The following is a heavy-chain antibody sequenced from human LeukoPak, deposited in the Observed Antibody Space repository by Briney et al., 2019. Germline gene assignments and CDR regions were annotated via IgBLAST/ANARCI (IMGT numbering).Heavy chain of an antibody. CDR2: IYSTGTT. D-gene: IGHD2-2*01. CDR3: ARHNPPPTGFCSGTSCFMSGSQYFCMDV. Sequence: SETLSLTCTVPGGSISGYFWSWIRQPPGKGPEWIGYIYSTGTTNYSPSLSSRVTISVDTSKNQLSLNLRFVTATDTAVYHCARHNPPPTGFCSGTSCFMSGSQYFCMDVWGKGTSVTVS. CDR1: GGSISGYF. V-gene: IGHV4-4*09. J-gene: IGHJ6*03.